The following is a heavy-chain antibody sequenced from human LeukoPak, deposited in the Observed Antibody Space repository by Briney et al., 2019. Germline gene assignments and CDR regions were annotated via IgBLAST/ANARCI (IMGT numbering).Heavy chain of an antibody. CDR1: GYTFTGYY. Sequence: ASVKVSCKASGYTFTGYYMHWVRQAPGQGLEWMGWINPNSGGTNYAQKFQGRVTMTRDTSISTAYMELSRLRSDDTAVYYCARDITVFWSGHYTYFDYWGQGTLVTVSS. D-gene: IGHD3-3*01. V-gene: IGHV1-2*02. CDR3: ARDITVFWSGHYTYFDY. CDR2: INPNSGGT. J-gene: IGHJ4*02.